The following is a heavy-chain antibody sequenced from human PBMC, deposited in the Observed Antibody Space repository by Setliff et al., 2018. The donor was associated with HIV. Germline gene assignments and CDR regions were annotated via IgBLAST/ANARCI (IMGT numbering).Heavy chain of an antibody. CDR3: AKDRRGITGTKSCAWFDP. V-gene: IGHV3-72*01. Sequence: PGGSLRLSCAASGFTFSDHYMDWVRQAPGKGLEWVGRTKNKDNSFTTEYAASVKGRFTISRDDSKNSLSLHMNSLKTEDTAVYYCAKDRRGITGTKSCAWFDPWGQGTLVTVSS. CDR1: GFTFSDHY. CDR2: TKNKDNSFTT. D-gene: IGHD1-7*01. J-gene: IGHJ5*02.